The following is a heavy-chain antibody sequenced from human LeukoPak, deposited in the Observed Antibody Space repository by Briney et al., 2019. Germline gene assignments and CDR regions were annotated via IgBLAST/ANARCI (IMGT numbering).Heavy chain of an antibody. J-gene: IGHJ4*02. CDR2: INPSGGST. CDR1: GYTFTSYY. V-gene: IGHV1-46*01. CDR3: ARDHYHKIHSVMVTAPDY. Sequence: RASVKVSCKASGYTFTSYYMHWVRQAPGQGLEWMGIINPSGGSTSYAQKFQGRVTMTRDMSTSTVYMELSSLRSEDTAVYYCARDHYHKIHSVMVTAPDYWGQGTLVIVSS. D-gene: IGHD2-21*02.